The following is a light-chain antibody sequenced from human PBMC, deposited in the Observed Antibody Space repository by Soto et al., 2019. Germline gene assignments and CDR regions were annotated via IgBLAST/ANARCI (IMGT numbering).Light chain of an antibody. CDR2: DAS. V-gene: IGKV1-5*01. CDR3: QQYNSYPWT. Sequence: DIPMTQSPSTLSASVGDRVTITCRASQSISSWLAWYQQKPGKAPKLLIYDASSLESGVPSRFSGSGSGTEFTLPISSLQHDDFATYYCQQYNSYPWTFGQGTKVEIK. CDR1: QSISSW. J-gene: IGKJ1*01.